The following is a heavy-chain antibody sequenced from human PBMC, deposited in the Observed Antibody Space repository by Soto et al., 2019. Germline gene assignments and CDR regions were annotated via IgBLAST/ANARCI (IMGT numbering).Heavy chain of an antibody. D-gene: IGHD2-15*01. CDR3: TKEYCNGEKCHIDY. J-gene: IGHJ4*02. CDR2: ITWNSGGI. V-gene: IGHV3-9*01. Sequence: PGGSLRLSCAASGFTFDDCAMNWVRLPPGKGLEWVSGITWNSGGIAYADSVKGRFTISRDNAKNSLHLQMNSLRDEDTAFYYCTKEYCNGEKCHIDYWGQGTLVTVPQ. CDR1: GFTFDDCA.